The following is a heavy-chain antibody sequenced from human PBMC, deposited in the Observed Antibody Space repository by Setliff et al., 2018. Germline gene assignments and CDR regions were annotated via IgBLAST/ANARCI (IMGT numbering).Heavy chain of an antibody. Sequence: SETLSLTCIVSGDSISRRNYYWGWVRQSPGSGLEWIGTTYYTGASYNPSLRGRVAISVDMSVNQFSLKIYYVTAADTAVYYCARVVPRGGTDYWGPGTLVTVSS. CDR1: GDSISRRNYY. CDR2: TYYTGA. CDR3: ARVVPRGGTDY. D-gene: IGHD3-10*01. V-gene: IGHV4-39*07. J-gene: IGHJ4*02.